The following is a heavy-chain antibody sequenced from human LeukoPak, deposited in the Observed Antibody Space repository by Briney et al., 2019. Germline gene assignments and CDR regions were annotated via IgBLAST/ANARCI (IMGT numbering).Heavy chain of an antibody. CDR3: AKDKGPEVASKTFDY. J-gene: IGHJ4*02. V-gene: IGHV3-30*18. Sequence: PGESLRLSCSASGFTFSTYGMHWVRQAPGKGLEWVALISYDGSIKYYADSMKGRFTISRDNSRSTLYLQMNSLRAEDTAVYYCAKDKGPEVASKTFDYWGQGTLVTVSS. CDR2: ISYDGSIK. D-gene: IGHD5-12*01. CDR1: GFTFSTYG.